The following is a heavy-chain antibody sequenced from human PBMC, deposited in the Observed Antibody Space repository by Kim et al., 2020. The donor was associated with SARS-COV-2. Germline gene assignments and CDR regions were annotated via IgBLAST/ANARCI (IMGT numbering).Heavy chain of an antibody. CDR1: GFTFSSYA. V-gene: IGHV3-30*04. J-gene: IGHJ4*02. Sequence: GGSLRLSCAASGFTFSSYAMHWVRQAPGKGLEWVSVISYDGSNKYYADSVKGRFTISRDNSKKTLYLQMNSLRAEDTAVYYCTRGYSGYDYFDYWGQGTLVTVSS. D-gene: IGHD5-12*01. CDR3: TRGYSGYDYFDY. CDR2: ISYDGSNK.